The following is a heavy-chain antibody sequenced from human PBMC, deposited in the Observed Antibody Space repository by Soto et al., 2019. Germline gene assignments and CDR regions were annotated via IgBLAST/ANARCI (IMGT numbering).Heavy chain of an antibody. V-gene: IGHV1-18*01. CDR1: GYSFTNYG. J-gene: IGHJ5*02. D-gene: IGHD3-16*02. CDR3: ARGPYYDYLWGSYRWNWFDP. CDR2: ISAHNGNT. Sequence: GAAVKVSCKASGYSFTNYGISWVRQAPGQGLEWMGWISAHNGNTNYAQKLQGRVTMTTDTSTSTAYMELRSLRSDDTAVYYCARGPYYDYLWGSYRWNWFDPWGQGTLVTVSS.